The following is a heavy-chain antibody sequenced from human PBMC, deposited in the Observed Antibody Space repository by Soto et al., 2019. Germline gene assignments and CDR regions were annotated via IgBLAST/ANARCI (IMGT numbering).Heavy chain of an antibody. CDR1: GFSLSTSGMC. V-gene: IGHV2-70*01. J-gene: IGHJ3*02. CDR2: IDWDDDK. CDR3: ARSGYYYGSGSYLAFDI. Sequence: GPTLVNPTQTLTLTCTFSGFSLSTSGMCVSWIRQPPGKALEWLALIDWDDDKYYSTSLKTRLTISKDTSKNQVVLTMTNMDPVDTATYYCARSGYYYGSGSYLAFDIWGQGTMVTVSS. D-gene: IGHD3-10*01.